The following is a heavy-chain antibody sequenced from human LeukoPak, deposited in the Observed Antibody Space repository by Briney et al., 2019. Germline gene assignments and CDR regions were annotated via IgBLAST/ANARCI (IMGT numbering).Heavy chain of an antibody. CDR2: ISGSGGSI. J-gene: IGHJ3*02. Sequence: PGGSLRLSCAASGFNFSRYAISWVRQAPGKGLEWISSISGSGGSIYYADSVKGRFTISRDNSKNTLYLELSRLRAEDTAVYYCASLDIWGQGTMVTVSS. V-gene: IGHV3-23*01. CDR3: ASLDI. CDR1: GFNFSRYA.